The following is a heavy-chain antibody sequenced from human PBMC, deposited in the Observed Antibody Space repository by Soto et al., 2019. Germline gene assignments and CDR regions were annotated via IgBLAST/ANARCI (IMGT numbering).Heavy chain of an antibody. CDR2: IYYSGST. CDR1: GGSISSSSYY. Sequence: SETLSLTCTVSGGSISSSSYYWGWIRQPPGKGLEWIGSIYYSGSTYYNPSLKSRVTISVDTSKNQFSLKLSSVAAADTAVYYCARLTTQGVVRGFDPWGQGTLVTVS. D-gene: IGHD3-3*01. V-gene: IGHV4-39*01. CDR3: ARLTTQGVVRGFDP. J-gene: IGHJ5*02.